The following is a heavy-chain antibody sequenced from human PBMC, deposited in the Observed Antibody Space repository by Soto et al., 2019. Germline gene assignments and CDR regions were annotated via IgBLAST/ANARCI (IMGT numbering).Heavy chain of an antibody. CDR1: GFTFSSYA. J-gene: IGHJ5*02. CDR2: ISYDGSNK. CDR3: ARDGLQRYSSSWTAAINWFDP. V-gene: IGHV3-30-3*01. Sequence: GGSLRLSCAASGFTFSSYAMHWVRQAPGKGLEWVAVISYDGSNKYYADSVKGRFTISRDNSKNTLYLQMNSLRAEDTAVYYCARDGLQRYSSSWTAAINWFDPWGQGTLVTVSS. D-gene: IGHD6-13*01.